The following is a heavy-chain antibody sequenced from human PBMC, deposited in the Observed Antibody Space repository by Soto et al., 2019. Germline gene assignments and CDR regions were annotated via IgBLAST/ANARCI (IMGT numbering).Heavy chain of an antibody. CDR3: ALVYVYVIPSLQDV. CDR1: GYSFTRYG. CDR2: INAYNGNT. J-gene: IGHJ6*02. D-gene: IGHD3-16*01. V-gene: IGHV1-18*01. Sequence: QVQLVQSGAEVKNPGASVKVSCKASGYSFTRYGIGWARQAPGQGLMWMGWINAYNGNTNYSQNLQGRLPLTTDTSTPNVYMELSSLRSNITAIYYCALVYVYVIPSLQDVWGQGTTVTVS.